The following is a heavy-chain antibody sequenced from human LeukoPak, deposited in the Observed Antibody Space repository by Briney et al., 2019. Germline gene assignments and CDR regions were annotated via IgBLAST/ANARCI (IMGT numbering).Heavy chain of an antibody. CDR2: ISSYNGDT. CDR1: GYTFTSYD. CDR3: ARVLLVLRYFDWMIEGAFDY. Sequence: GASVKVSCKASGYTFTSYDINWVRQAPGQGLEWMGWISSYNGDTVYGQKFQGRVTMTTDTSPSTAYMEVRSLRSDDTAVYYCARVLLVLRYFDWMIEGAFDYWGQGTLVTVSS. D-gene: IGHD3-9*01. V-gene: IGHV1-18*01. J-gene: IGHJ4*02.